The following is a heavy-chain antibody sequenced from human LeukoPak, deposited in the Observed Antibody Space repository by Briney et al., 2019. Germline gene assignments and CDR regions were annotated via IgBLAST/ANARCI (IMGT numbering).Heavy chain of an antibody. D-gene: IGHD4-17*01. CDR2: IYPGDSDT. V-gene: IGHV5-51*01. CDR1: GYSFTSYW. J-gene: IGHJ6*02. CDR3: ARLGGSTTVTTPVEYYYGMDV. Sequence: GESLKISCKGSGYSFTSYWIGWVRQMPGKGLEWMGIIYPGDSDTRYSPSFQGQVTISADKSISTAYLQWSSLKASDTAMYYCARLGGSTTVTTPVEYYYGMDVWGQGTTVTVSS.